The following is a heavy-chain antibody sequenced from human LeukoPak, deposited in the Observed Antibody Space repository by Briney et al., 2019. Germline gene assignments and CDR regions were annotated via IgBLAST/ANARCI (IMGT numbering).Heavy chain of an antibody. J-gene: IGHJ4*02. D-gene: IGHD3-10*01. CDR2: INSSSSII. V-gene: IGHV3-48*01. CDR1: GFTFSNYN. Sequence: GGSLRLSCAASGFTFSNYNMNWVRQPRGKGLQWVSCINSSSSIIYYADSVRGRFTISIDNAKNELSLQMNRLRAEETAVYYCARDFARDFTIDYWGQGTPVTVSS. CDR3: ARDFARDFTIDY.